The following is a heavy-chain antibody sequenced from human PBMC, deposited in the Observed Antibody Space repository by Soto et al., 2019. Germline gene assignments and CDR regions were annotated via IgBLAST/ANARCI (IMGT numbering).Heavy chain of an antibody. J-gene: IGHJ3*02. CDR1: GYTFTSYG. V-gene: IGHV1-18*01. CDR3: ASAPLYSTSPKNAFEI. CDR2: ISTYNGNP. D-gene: IGHD2-2*01. Sequence: QVQLVQSGPEVKKPGASVKVSCKASGYTFTSYGISWVRQAPGQGLEWMGWISTYNGNPNYAQKFQGRVTMTTDTSTSTAYMELRSLRSDDTAVFYCASAPLYSTSPKNAFEIWGQGTVITVSS.